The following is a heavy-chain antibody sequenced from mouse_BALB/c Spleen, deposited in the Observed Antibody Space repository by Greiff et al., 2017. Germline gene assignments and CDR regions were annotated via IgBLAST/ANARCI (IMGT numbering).Heavy chain of an antibody. CDR3: TRLGYGNYEGFAY. Sequence: QVQLKESGAELVKPGASVKLSCKASGYTFTSYYIYWVKQRPGQGLEWIGEINPSNGGTNFNEKFKSKATLTVDKSSSTAYMQLSSLTSEDSAVYYCTRLGYGNYEGFAYWGQGTLVTVSA. CDR1: GYTFTSYY. J-gene: IGHJ3*01. CDR2: INPSNGGT. V-gene: IGHV1S81*02. D-gene: IGHD2-1*01.